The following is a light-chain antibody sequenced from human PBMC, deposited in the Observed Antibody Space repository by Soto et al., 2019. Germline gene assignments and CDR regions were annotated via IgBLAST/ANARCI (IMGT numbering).Light chain of an antibody. J-gene: IGKJ1*01. CDR1: QSVSSSY. CDR2: GAS. Sequence: IVLTQSPGTLSLSPGERATLSCRASQSVSSSYLAWYQQKPGQAPRLLIYGASSRATGIPDRFSGSGSGTDFTLTIRRLEPEDFAVYYCQQYGSSYPWTFGQGTKVDIK. CDR3: QQYGSSYPWT. V-gene: IGKV3-20*01.